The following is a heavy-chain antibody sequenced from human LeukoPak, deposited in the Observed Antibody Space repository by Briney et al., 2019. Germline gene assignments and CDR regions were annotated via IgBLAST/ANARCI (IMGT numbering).Heavy chain of an antibody. CDR1: GYSISSGYY. J-gene: IGHJ6*03. Sequence: GSLRLSCAVSGYSISSGYYWGWFRQPPGKGLEWIGCMYHSGSTYYNPSLKSRVTISVDTSKNQFSLKLSSVTAADTAVYYCARQGGSSSPYYYYYMDVWGKGTTVTVSS. D-gene: IGHD6-13*01. V-gene: IGHV4-38-2*01. CDR3: ARQGGSSSPYYYYYMDV. CDR2: MYHSGST.